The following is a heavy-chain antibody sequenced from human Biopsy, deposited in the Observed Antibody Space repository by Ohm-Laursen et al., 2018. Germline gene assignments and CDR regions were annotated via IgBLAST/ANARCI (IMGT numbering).Heavy chain of an antibody. CDR3: ARHPTGFWFDP. CDR1: GGSVSSNVAY. V-gene: IGHV4-39*01. Sequence: ETLSLTCPVSGGSVSSNVAYWALIRQPPGKGLESIGSIFYSGITYYNPSLQSRVTMSVDTSKNQFSLNLTSVTAADTAVYYCARHPTGFWFDPWGQGTLVIVSS. CDR2: IFYSGIT. J-gene: IGHJ5*02.